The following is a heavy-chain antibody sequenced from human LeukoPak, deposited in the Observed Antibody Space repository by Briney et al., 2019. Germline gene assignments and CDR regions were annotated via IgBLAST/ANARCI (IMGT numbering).Heavy chain of an antibody. CDR1: GGSISSYNW. V-gene: IGHV4-4*02. J-gene: IGHJ4*02. Sequence: SETLSLTCAVSGGSISSYNWWTWVRQSPDKGLEWIGKIYPGGSTNYNPSLKSRVTISLDKAKNQFFLELTSVTAADTAVYYCARDRFCTGDSCPLQHWGQGTLVTVSS. CDR2: IYPGGST. D-gene: IGHD2-15*01. CDR3: ARDRFCTGDSCPLQH.